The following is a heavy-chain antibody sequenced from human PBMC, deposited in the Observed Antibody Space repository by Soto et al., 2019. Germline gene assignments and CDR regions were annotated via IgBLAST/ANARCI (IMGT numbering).Heavy chain of an antibody. J-gene: IGHJ2*01. CDR1: GFSFSSSG. D-gene: IGHD2-21*02. CDR3: ARDAYCGADCYSANYWYFDL. V-gene: IGHV3-48*02. Sequence: ESGGGLVQPGGSLRLSCAASGFSFSSSGMNWVRQAPGKGLEWVSYISSSSSTRYFADSVKGRFTISRDNAKNSLFLQMNSLRDEDTALYYCARDAYCGADCYSANYWYFDLWGRGTLVTVSS. CDR2: ISSSSSTR.